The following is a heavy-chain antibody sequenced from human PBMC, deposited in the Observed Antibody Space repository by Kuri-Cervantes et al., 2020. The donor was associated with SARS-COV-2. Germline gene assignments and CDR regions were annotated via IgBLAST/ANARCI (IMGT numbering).Heavy chain of an antibody. CDR3: AREEGGELGEAFDY. CDR1: GFTFSTSW. J-gene: IGHJ4*02. V-gene: IGHV3-7*01. Sequence: GESLKISCAASGFTFSTSWVSWVRQAPGKGLEWVASINEDGNEKYYVDSVKGRLTISRDNAKNSLFLQMNSLRAEDTAVYYCAREEGGELGEAFDYWGQGALITVSS. CDR2: INEDGNEK. D-gene: IGHD7-27*01.